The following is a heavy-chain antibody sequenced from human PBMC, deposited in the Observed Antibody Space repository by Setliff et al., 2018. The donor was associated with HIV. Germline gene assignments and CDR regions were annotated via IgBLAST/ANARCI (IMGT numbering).Heavy chain of an antibody. D-gene: IGHD3-10*01. Sequence: PGESLKISCAASGFNFDDYSMHWVRQSPGKGPEWVAGVTWNSGAVGYADSVKGRFTISRDNAKNSLYLQMNSLRLEDTALYHCVKDYVVRGGKWDAFHIWGQGTVVNVSS. CDR2: VTWNSGAV. CDR1: GFNFDDYS. CDR3: VKDYVVRGGKWDAFHI. J-gene: IGHJ3*02. V-gene: IGHV3-9*01.